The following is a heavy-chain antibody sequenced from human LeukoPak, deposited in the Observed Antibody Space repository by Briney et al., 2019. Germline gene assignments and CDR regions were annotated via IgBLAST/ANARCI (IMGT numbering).Heavy chain of an antibody. D-gene: IGHD4-11*01. Sequence: PSETLSLTCAVSGVSFDDYYWAWVRQTPGKGLEWIGEINHSGYTNDSPSLKSRVTLSIDTSRKQFSLNLRSVTVADAGTYYCTTMTTGHDYWGQGTLVTVSS. CDR2: INHSGYT. V-gene: IGHV4-34*01. CDR1: GVSFDDYY. J-gene: IGHJ4*02. CDR3: TTMTTGHDY.